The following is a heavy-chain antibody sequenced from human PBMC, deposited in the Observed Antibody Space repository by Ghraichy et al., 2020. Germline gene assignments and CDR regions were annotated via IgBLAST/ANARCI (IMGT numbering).Heavy chain of an antibody. CDR1: GFTFSSYG. D-gene: IGHD6-13*01. CDR2: IWYDGSNK. Sequence: GGSLRLSCAASGFTFSSYGMHWVRQAPGKGLEWVAVIWYDGSNKYYADSVKGRFTISRDNSKNTLYLQMNSLRAEDTAVYYCASVGGIAAAIDYWGQGTLVTVSS. J-gene: IGHJ4*02. CDR3: ASVGGIAAAIDY. V-gene: IGHV3-33*01.